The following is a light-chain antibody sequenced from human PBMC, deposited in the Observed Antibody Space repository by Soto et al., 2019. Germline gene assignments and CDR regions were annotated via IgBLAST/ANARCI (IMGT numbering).Light chain of an antibody. CDR2: EVT. CDR3: SSYTSTSTPYV. Sequence: QSALTQPVSVSGSPGQSITISCTGTSSDVGAYYCVSWYQHRPGKAPKLILYEVTTRPSGISGRFSGSKSGNTASLTISGLQADDEAYYYCSSYTSTSTPYVFGTGTKVTVL. V-gene: IGLV2-14*01. CDR1: SSDVGAYYC. J-gene: IGLJ1*01.